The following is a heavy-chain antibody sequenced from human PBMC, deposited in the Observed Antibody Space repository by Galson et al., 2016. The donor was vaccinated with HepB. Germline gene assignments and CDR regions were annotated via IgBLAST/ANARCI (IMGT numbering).Heavy chain of an antibody. J-gene: IGHJ3*01. CDR2: IGTGGSPI. Sequence: SLRLSCAASGFSFSKFSMDWVRQAPGKGPEWLSHIGTGGSPIYYADSVKGRCTISRDNAQNTVWLQMNSLRDDDTAVYYCARGFYYNSFDLWGQGTMITVSS. D-gene: IGHD5-24*01. CDR3: ARGFYYNSFDL. V-gene: IGHV3-48*02. CDR1: GFSFSKFS.